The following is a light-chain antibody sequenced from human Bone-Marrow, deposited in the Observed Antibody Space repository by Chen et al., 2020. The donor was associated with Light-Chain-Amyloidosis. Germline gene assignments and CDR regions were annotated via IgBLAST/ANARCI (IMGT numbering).Light chain of an antibody. CDR3: SSYTITNTLV. Sequence: QSALTQPASVSGSPGQSITISCTGTSSDVGGDNHVSWYQQHPDKAPKLMIYAVTNRPSWVPDRFSGSTADSTAALAISGLQTEDEADYFCSSYTITNTLVFGSGTRVTGL. CDR1: SSDVGGDNH. CDR2: AVT. J-gene: IGLJ1*01. V-gene: IGLV2-14*01.